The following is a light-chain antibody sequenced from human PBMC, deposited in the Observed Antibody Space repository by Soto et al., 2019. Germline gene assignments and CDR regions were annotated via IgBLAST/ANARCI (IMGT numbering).Light chain of an antibody. V-gene: IGLV2-14*03. CDR2: HVT. CDR1: SSDIGHYDY. CDR3: CSLTTSHTYV. J-gene: IGLJ1*01. Sequence: QSVVTQPGSVSGSPGHSITISCTGTSSDIGHYDYVSWYQQHPGKAPKLMIYHVTYRPSGVSNRYSGSKSGNSASLTISGLQADDEADYYCCSLTTSHTYVFGSGTKVTVL.